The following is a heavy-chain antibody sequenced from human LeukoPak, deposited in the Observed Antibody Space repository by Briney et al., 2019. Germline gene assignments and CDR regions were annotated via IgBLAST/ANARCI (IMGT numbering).Heavy chain of an antibody. V-gene: IGHV1-46*01. J-gene: IGHJ4*02. D-gene: IGHD3-22*01. Sequence: ASVKVSCKASGYTFTSYYMHWVRQAPGQGLEWMGIINPSGGSTSYAQKFQGRVTMTRDTSTSTVYMELSSLTSEDTAVFYCARGGTYYYDSSGLIYFDYWGQGTLVTVSP. CDR3: ARGGTYYYDSSGLIYFDY. CDR2: INPSGGST. CDR1: GYTFTSYY.